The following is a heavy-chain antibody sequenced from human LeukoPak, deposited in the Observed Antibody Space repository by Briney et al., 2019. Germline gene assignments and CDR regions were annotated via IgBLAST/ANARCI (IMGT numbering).Heavy chain of an antibody. CDR3: ARGRQQPPTYPHNWFDP. Sequence: SETLSLTCAVYGGSFSGYYWSWIRQPPGKGLEWIGYIYYSGSTNYNPSLKSRVTISVDTSKNQFSLKLSSVTAADTAVYYCARGRQQPPTYPHNWFDPWGQGTLVTVSS. CDR2: IYYSGST. J-gene: IGHJ5*02. CDR1: GGSFSGYY. D-gene: IGHD6-13*01. V-gene: IGHV4-59*08.